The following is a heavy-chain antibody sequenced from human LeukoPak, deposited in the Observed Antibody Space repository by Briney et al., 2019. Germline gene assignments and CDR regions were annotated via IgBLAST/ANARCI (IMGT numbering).Heavy chain of an antibody. CDR1: GFTFSSYA. D-gene: IGHD6-19*01. Sequence: GRSQRLSCAASGFTFSSYAMHWVRQAPGKGLEWVAVISYDGSNKYYADSVKGRFTISRDNSKNTLYLQMNSLRAEDTAVYYCARGGMYSSGWHLDAFDIWGQGTMVTVSS. V-gene: IGHV3-30-3*01. J-gene: IGHJ3*02. CDR2: ISYDGSNK. CDR3: ARGGMYSSGWHLDAFDI.